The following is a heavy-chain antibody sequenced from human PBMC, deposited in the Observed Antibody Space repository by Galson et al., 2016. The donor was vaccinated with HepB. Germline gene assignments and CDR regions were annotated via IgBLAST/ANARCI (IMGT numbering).Heavy chain of an antibody. CDR1: GFTFSSYA. V-gene: IGHV3-23*01. D-gene: IGHD6-19*01. CDR2: ISGSGGSP. J-gene: IGHJ4*02. CDR3: AKPQGPFIAVAGAGGFDY. Sequence: SLRLSCAASGFTFSSYAMSWVRQAPGKGLEWVSTISGSGGSPYYADSVKGRFTISRDNSKTTLYLQMNSLRAEDTAVYFCAKPQGPFIAVAGAGGFDYWGQGTLVTVSS.